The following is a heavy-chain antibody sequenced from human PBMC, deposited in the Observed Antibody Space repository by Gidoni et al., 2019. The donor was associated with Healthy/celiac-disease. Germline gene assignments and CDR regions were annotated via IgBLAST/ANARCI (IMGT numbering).Heavy chain of an antibody. D-gene: IGHD3-3*01. J-gene: IGHJ4*02. Sequence: QVQLVESGGGLVKPGGSLSLSWAAAGFTVSAYYMRWIRQAPGKGLEWVSYISSSGSTIYYADSVKGRFTISRDNAKNSLYLQMNSLRAEDTAVYYCARDAPDYDFWSGYYADYWGQGTLVTVSS. CDR1: GFTVSAYY. CDR2: ISSSGSTI. CDR3: ARDAPDYDFWSGYYADY. V-gene: IGHV3-11*01.